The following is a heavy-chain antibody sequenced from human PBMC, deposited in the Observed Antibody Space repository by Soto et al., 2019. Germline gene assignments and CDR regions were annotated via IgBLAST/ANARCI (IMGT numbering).Heavy chain of an antibody. CDR2: IYNSGRT. CDR3: AREKAIEVAGTPFDY. D-gene: IGHD6-19*01. Sequence: QVQLQESGPGLVKPSETLSLTCTVSGGSISSYYWSWIRQPPGQGLEWIGYIYNSGRTIYNPSLKRRVTILVDTSKNQFSLRLSSVTAADTAVYYCAREKAIEVAGTPFDYWGQGTLVTVSS. V-gene: IGHV4-59*01. J-gene: IGHJ4*02. CDR1: GGSISSYY.